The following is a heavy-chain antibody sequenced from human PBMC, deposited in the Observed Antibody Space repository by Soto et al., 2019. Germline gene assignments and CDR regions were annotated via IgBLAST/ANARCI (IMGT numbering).Heavy chain of an antibody. D-gene: IGHD6-19*01. V-gene: IGHV3-48*03. CDR2: TSSGDSTI. CDR1: GFTFSSYE. J-gene: IGHJ4*02. Sequence: EVQLVESGGGLVQPGGSLRLSCAVSGFTFSSYEVNWVRQAPGKGLEWVSYTSSGDSTIYYADSVKGRFTISRDNAKNSLYLQMNNLRGEDRAVYYCARQNGSGWEGLFDYWGQGTLVTVSS. CDR3: ARQNGSGWEGLFDY.